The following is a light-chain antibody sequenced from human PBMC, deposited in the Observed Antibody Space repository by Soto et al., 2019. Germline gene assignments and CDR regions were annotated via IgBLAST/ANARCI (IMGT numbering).Light chain of an antibody. CDR3: QQLNSYPLT. V-gene: IGKV1-9*01. CDR2: AAS. Sequence: IQLTQSPSSLSASVGDRVTITCRASQGISSYLACYQQKPGKAPKLLIYAASTLQSGVPSRFSGSGSGTDFTLTISSLQPEYFATYYCQQLNSYPLTFGGGTKVEIK. J-gene: IGKJ4*01. CDR1: QGISSY.